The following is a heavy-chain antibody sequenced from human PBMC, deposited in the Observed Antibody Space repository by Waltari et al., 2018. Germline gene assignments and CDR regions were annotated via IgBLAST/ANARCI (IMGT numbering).Heavy chain of an antibody. V-gene: IGHV4-59*11. CDR3: ARLCSGGSCRNWFDP. J-gene: IGHJ5*02. Sequence: QVQLQESGPGVVKPSETLSLTCTISGGSISRHYWSWIRQPPGKGLEWIGYIYYSGSTNYNPSLKNRVTISIDTSKKQFSLKVNSVNAADTAVYYCARLCSGGSCRNWFDPWGPGTLVTVSS. D-gene: IGHD2-15*01. CDR2: IYYSGST. CDR1: GGSISRHY.